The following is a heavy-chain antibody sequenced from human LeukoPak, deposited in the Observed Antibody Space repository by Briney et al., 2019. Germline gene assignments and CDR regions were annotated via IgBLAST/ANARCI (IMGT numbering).Heavy chain of an antibody. V-gene: IGHV3-7*01. CDR1: GFSFSGYA. D-gene: IGHD3-16*01. J-gene: IGHJ4*02. CDR3: AKGGDH. Sequence: GGSLRLSCGASGFSFSGYAMNWVRQAPGKGLEWVANIKPDGSDMYYVDSVKGRFTVSRDNARNSLYLQMNSLRAEDTAVYYCAKGGDHWGQGTLVTVSS. CDR2: IKPDGSDM.